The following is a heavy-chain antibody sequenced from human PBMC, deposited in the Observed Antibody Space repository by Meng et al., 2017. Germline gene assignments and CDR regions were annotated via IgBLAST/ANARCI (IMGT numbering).Heavy chain of an antibody. D-gene: IGHD4-17*01. J-gene: IGHJ5*02. CDR3: ARDRSRLSTVTLLFDP. Sequence: QVLLVQSGAEVKKPGASVKVSCKASGYTFTSYAMHWVRQAPGQRLEWMGWINAGNGNTKYSQKFQGRVTITRDTSASTAYMELSSLRSEDTAVYYCARDRSRLSTVTLLFDPWGQGTLVTVSS. CDR2: INAGNGNT. V-gene: IGHV1-3*01. CDR1: GYTFTSYA.